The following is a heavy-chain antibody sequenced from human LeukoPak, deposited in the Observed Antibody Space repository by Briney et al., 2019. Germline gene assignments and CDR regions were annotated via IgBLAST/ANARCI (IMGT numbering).Heavy chain of an antibody. V-gene: IGHV1-2*06. Sequence: ASVKVSFKASGYTFTGYYMHWVRQAPGQGLEWMGRINPXXXGTXXXXKFQGRVTMTRDTSISTAYMELSRLRSDDTAVYYCARVEASGYFQHWGQGTLVTVSS. CDR1: GYTFTGYY. CDR2: INPXXXGT. J-gene: IGHJ1*01. CDR3: ARVEASGYFQH.